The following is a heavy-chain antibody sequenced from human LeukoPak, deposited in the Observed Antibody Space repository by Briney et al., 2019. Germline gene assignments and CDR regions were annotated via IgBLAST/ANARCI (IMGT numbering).Heavy chain of an antibody. CDR1: GYTFTSYH. J-gene: IGHJ4*02. CDR2: IIPIFNTP. D-gene: IGHD1-26*01. Sequence: GASVKVSCKASGYTFTSYHIHWLRQAPGQGLEWMGSIIPIFNTPKYSQKFQGRVTISADKSKSTAYMELSRLRSEDTAVYYCARDSGTYRPLDYWGQGTLVTVSS. CDR3: ARDSGTYRPLDY. V-gene: IGHV1-69*06.